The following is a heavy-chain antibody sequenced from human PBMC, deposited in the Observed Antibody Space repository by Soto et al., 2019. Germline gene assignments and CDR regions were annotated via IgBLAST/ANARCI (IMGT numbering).Heavy chain of an antibody. V-gene: IGHV3-53*01. D-gene: IGHD5-18*01. CDR1: GFTVSSNY. CDR3: ARDLSGYSDAFDI. CDR2: IYSGGST. J-gene: IGHJ3*02. Sequence: AGGSLRLSCAASGFTVSSNYMSWVRQAPGKGLEWVSVIYSGGSTYYADSVKGRFTISRDNSKNTLYLQMNSLRAEDTAVYYCARDLSGYSDAFDICGQGTMVTV.